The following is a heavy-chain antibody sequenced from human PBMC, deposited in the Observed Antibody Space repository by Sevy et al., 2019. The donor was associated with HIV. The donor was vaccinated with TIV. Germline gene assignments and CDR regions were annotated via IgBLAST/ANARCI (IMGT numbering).Heavy chain of an antibody. CDR3: AKGRVAGTKYNWFDP. CDR2: INHSGST. J-gene: IGHJ5*02. D-gene: IGHD6-19*01. Sequence: SETLSLTCAVYGGSFSGYYWSWIRQPPGKGLEWIGEINHSGSTNYNPSLKSRVTISVDTSKNQFSLKLSSVTAADTAVYYCAKGRVAGTKYNWFDPWGQGTLVTVSS. CDR1: GGSFSGYY. V-gene: IGHV4-34*01.